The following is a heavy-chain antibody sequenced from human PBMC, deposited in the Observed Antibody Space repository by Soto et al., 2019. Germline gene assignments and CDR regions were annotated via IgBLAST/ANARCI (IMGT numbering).Heavy chain of an antibody. V-gene: IGHV3-23*01. CDR2: ISGSGDST. D-gene: IGHD3-22*01. CDR1: GFTFSSYA. CDR3: AKDRSDSSAYYYFDY. Sequence: EVHLLESGGGLVQPGGSLRLSCAASGFTFSSYAVNWVRQAPGKGLEWVSGISGSGDSTYYADSVKGRFTISRDNSKNTLYLQMNSLRAEDTAVYYCAKDRSDSSAYYYFDYWGQGTLVTVSS. J-gene: IGHJ4*02.